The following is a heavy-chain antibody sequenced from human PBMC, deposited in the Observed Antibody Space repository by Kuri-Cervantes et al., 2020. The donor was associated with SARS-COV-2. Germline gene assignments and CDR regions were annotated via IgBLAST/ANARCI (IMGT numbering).Heavy chain of an antibody. J-gene: IGHJ3*02. V-gene: IGHV5-51*01. D-gene: IGHD2-2*01. Sequence: GGSLRLSCKGSGYNFTSYWIGWVRQMPGKGLEWMGIIYPGDSDTRYSPSFQGQVTISADKSISTAYLQWSSLKASDTAVYYCARLQDIVVVPAASDAFDIWGQGTMVTVSS. CDR1: GYNFTSYW. CDR2: IYPGDSDT. CDR3: ARLQDIVVVPAASDAFDI.